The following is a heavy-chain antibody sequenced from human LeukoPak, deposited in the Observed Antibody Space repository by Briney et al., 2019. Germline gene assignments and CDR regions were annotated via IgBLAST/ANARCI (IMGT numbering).Heavy chain of an antibody. V-gene: IGHV3-74*01. D-gene: IGHD3-22*01. CDR3: GVSYDSSPGY. CDR2: INSDGSST. CDR1: GFTFSSYA. Sequence: GGSLRLSCAASGFTFSSYAMHWVRQAPGKGLVWVSRINSDGSSTNYADSVKGRFTISRDNAKNTLYLQMNSLRAEDTAVYYCGVSYDSSPGYWGQGTLVTVSS. J-gene: IGHJ4*02.